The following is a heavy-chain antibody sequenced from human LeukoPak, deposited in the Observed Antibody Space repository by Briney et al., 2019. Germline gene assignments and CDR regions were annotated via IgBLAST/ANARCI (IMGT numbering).Heavy chain of an antibody. Sequence: GGSLRLSCAASGFTFSHYGMHWVRQPPGKGLERVAVIWSDGSNKFYADSVKGRFTISRDNFKNTVFLQMNSLRTGDTALYYCAKDAQRGFDYSNSLEHWGQGSLVTVSS. CDR2: IWSDGSNK. V-gene: IGHV3-33*06. J-gene: IGHJ4*01. CDR1: GFTFSHYG. D-gene: IGHD4-11*01. CDR3: AKDAQRGFDYSNSLEH.